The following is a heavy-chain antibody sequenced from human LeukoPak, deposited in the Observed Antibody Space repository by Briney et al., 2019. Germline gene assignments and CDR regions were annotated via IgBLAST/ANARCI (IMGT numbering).Heavy chain of an antibody. CDR3: ARLVLEAVWFDP. CDR1: GGSISSGGYS. V-gene: IGHV4-30-2*01. D-gene: IGHD6-13*01. CDR2: IYHSGST. J-gene: IGHJ5*02. Sequence: SSETLSLTCAVSGGSISSGGYSWSWIRQPPGKGLEWIGYIYHSGSTYYNPSLKSRVTISVDRSKNQFSLKLSSVTAADTAVYYCARLVLEAVWFDPWGQGTLVTVSS.